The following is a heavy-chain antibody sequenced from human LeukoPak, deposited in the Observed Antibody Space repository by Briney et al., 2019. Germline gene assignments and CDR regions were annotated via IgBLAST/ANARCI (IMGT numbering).Heavy chain of an antibody. CDR2: ITSSSSTI. Sequence: GGSLRLSCAASGFTFSIYSMNWVRQAQGKGLEWVSYITSSSSTIYYADSVKGRFTISRDNSKNTLYLQMNSLRAEDTAVYYCAKGSLGGGSYNFDYWGQGTLVTVSS. D-gene: IGHD1-26*01. CDR1: GFTFSIYS. CDR3: AKGSLGGGSYNFDY. J-gene: IGHJ4*02. V-gene: IGHV3-48*01.